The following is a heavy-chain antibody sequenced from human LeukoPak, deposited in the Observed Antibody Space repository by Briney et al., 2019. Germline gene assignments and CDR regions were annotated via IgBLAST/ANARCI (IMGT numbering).Heavy chain of an antibody. J-gene: IGHJ6*03. D-gene: IGHD6-13*01. CDR2: INPSGGST. Sequence: GASVRVSCKASGYTFSNYGISWVRQAPGQGLEWMGIINPSGGSTSYAQKFQGRVTMTRDTSTSTVYMELSSLRSEDTAVYYCASLSLAAAGTNYYYMDVWGKGTTVTVSS. CDR3: ASLSLAAAGTNYYYMDV. CDR1: GYTFSNYG. V-gene: IGHV1-46*01.